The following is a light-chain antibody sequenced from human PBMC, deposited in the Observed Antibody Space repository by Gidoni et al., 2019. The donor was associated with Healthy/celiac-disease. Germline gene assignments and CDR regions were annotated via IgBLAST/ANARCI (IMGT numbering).Light chain of an antibody. CDR3: QQSYRTPPPYT. V-gene: IGKV1-39*01. J-gene: IGKJ2*01. CDR1: QSISSY. Sequence: QMPQSTSPLSASVGDRFTITYRTSQSISSYLNLYQQQPGKAPKLLIYDASSLQSGVPSRFSSSSAGRDFTLLTSSMQPEDFAASYCQQSYRTPPPYTFGQGTKLEIK. CDR2: DAS.